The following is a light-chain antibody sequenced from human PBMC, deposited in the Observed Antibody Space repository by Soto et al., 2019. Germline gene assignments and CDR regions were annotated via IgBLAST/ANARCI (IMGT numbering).Light chain of an antibody. J-gene: IGKJ4*01. CDR2: DTS. Sequence: EVVMTQSPALLSVSPGERVTLSCRASQSVNNNLAWYQQQPGQAPRLLIYDTSSRATGVPARFSGSGFGTEFTLTISSLKAEDFAVYYCQQYNERPPLTFGGGTKVEI. CDR3: QQYNERPPLT. V-gene: IGKV3-15*01. CDR1: QSVNNN.